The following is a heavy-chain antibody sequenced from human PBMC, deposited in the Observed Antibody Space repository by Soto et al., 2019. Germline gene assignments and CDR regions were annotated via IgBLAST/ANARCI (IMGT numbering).Heavy chain of an antibody. J-gene: IGHJ4*02. CDR2: ISYDGSNK. CDR3: ARARAPTN. V-gene: IGHV3-30-3*01. D-gene: IGHD3-10*01. Sequence: PGESLTRSCAASGFTYSSYAMHWVRQAPGKGLEWVAVISYDGSNKYYADSVKGRFTITRDNSKNTLYLQMNSLRAEDTAVYYCARARAPTNWGQGTLVTVSS. CDR1: GFTYSSYA.